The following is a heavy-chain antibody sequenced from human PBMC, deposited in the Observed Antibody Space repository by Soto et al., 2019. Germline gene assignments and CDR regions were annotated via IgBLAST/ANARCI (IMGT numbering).Heavy chain of an antibody. CDR2: IIPIFGTA. D-gene: IGHD4-17*01. J-gene: IGHJ3*02. CDR1: GGTFSSYA. CDR3: AREEHDYGYYGQVAFDI. Sequence: QVQLVQSGAEVKKPGSSVKVSCKASGGTFSSYAISWVRQAPGQGLEWMGGIIPIFGTANYAQKFQGRVTITADEYTSTAYMELSSLRSEDTAVYYCAREEHDYGYYGQVAFDIWGQGTMVTVSS. V-gene: IGHV1-69*01.